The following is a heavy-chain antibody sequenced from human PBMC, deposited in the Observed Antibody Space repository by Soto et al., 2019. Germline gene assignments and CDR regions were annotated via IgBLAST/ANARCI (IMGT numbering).Heavy chain of an antibody. CDR1: GFTFSDYY. CDR3: ARGPWGSTSWYYFDY. J-gene: IGHJ4*02. D-gene: IGHD2-2*01. V-gene: IGHV3-11*06. CDR2: ISSSSSYT. Sequence: GGSLRLSCAASGFTFSDYYMSWIRQAPGKGLEWVSYISSSSSYTNYADSVKGRFTISRDNAKNSLYLQMNSLRAEDTAVYYCARGPWGSTSWYYFDYWGRGTLVTVSS.